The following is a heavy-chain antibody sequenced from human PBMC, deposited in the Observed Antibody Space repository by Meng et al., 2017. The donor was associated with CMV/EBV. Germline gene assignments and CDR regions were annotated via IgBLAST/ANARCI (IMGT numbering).Heavy chain of an antibody. Sequence: SETLSLTCTVSGGSISSYYWSWIRQPPGKGLEWIGYIYYSGSTNYNPSLKSRVTMSVDTSKNQFSLKLSSVTAADTAVYYCAREGYDFWSGSPPRGWFDPWGQGTLVTVSS. V-gene: IGHV4-59*01. CDR1: GGSISSYY. CDR3: AREGYDFWSGSPPRGWFDP. D-gene: IGHD3-3*01. CDR2: IYYSGST. J-gene: IGHJ5*02.